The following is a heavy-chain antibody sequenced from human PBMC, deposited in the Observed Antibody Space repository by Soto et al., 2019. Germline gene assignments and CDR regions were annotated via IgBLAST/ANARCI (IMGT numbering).Heavy chain of an antibody. CDR2: IKSNTDGGAA. V-gene: IGHV3-15*01. D-gene: IGHD3-22*01. Sequence: TGGSLRLSCAASGFTFTYAYMSWVRQAPGKGLEWVGRIKSNTDGGAADYAAPVKGRFTISRDDSKNTLYLQMNSLKTEDTAVYYCLCYYDNSGYYTDYYHYGMDVWGQGTTVTVSS. CDR3: LCYYDNSGYYTDYYHYGMDV. CDR1: GFTFTYAY. J-gene: IGHJ6*02.